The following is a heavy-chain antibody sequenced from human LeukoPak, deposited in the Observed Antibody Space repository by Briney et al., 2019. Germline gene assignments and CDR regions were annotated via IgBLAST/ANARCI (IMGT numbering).Heavy chain of an antibody. CDR1: GFTFSSYS. V-gene: IGHV3-21*01. CDR2: ISSSSSYI. CDR3: ARGGFSSTSCYRA. Sequence: GGSLRPSCAASGFTFSSYSMNWVRQAPGKGLEWVSSISSSSSYIYYADSVKGRFTISRDNAKNSLYLQMNSLRAEDTAVYYCARGGFSSTSCYRAWGQGTLVTVSS. J-gene: IGHJ4*02. D-gene: IGHD2-2*02.